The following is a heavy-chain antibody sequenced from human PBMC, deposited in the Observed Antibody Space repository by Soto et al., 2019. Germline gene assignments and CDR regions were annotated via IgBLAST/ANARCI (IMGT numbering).Heavy chain of an antibody. Sequence: GGSLRLSCAASGFTFSSYSMNWVRQAPGKGLECVSSISSSSSYIYYADSVQGRFTISRDNSKNSLYLQMGSLRAEDMAVYYCARRARPDFYYMDVWGKGTTVTVSS. CDR2: ISSSSSYI. J-gene: IGHJ6*03. CDR3: ARRARPDFYYMDV. V-gene: IGHV3-21*01. D-gene: IGHD6-6*01. CDR1: GFTFSSYS.